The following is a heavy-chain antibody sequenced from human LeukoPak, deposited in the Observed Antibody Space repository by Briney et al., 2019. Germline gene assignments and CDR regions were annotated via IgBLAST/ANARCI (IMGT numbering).Heavy chain of an antibody. D-gene: IGHD3-22*01. CDR1: GGTFSSYA. CDR3: ARAPPRRDYDSSGYDDAFDI. J-gene: IGHJ3*02. Sequence: ASVKVSCKASGGTFSSYATSWVRQAPGQGLEWMGRIIPILGIANYAQKFQGRVTITADKSTSTAYMELSSLRSEDTAVYYCARAPPRRDYDSSGYDDAFDIWGQGTMVTVSS. CDR2: IIPILGIA. V-gene: IGHV1-69*04.